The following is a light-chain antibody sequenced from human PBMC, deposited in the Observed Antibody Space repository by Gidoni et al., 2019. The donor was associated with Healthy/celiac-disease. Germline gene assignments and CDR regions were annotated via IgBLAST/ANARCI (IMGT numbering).Light chain of an antibody. CDR2: DAS. CDR1: QSVSSY. CDR3: QQPPGT. V-gene: IGKV3-11*01. J-gene: IGKJ5*01. Sequence: EIVLTQSPATLSLSPGERANLSCRASQSVSSYLAWYQQKPGQAPRLLIYDASNRATGIPARLSGSGSGTDFTLTISSLEPEDFAVYYCQQPPGTFGQGTRLEIK.